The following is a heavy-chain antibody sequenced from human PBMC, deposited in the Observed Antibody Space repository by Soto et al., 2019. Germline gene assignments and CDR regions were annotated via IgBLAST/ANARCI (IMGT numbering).Heavy chain of an antibody. V-gene: IGHV1-2*02. Sequence: QVQLVQSGAEVKKPGASVKVSCKTSGYTFSDYRMHWVRQAPGQGLEWMGWVSPISGDTNYAQEFQGRVTMTSDPSIKTVYMELNSLTSDDTSKFYCARENWHFDYWGQGTLITVSS. CDR1: GYTFSDYR. CDR3: ARENWHFDY. J-gene: IGHJ4*02. CDR2: VSPISGDT.